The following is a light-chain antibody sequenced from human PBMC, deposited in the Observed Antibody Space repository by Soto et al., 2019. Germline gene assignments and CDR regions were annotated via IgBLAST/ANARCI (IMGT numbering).Light chain of an antibody. Sequence: QSALTQPASVSWSPGQSITISCSGTSSDVGSYDHVAWYQQFPGKTPKLMIYEVSNRPSGVSSRFSGSKSGNTASLTISGLQAEDEADYYCISYTGGNNWVFGGGTKLTVL. CDR1: SSDVGSYDH. V-gene: IGLV2-14*01. CDR2: EVS. J-gene: IGLJ3*02. CDR3: ISYTGGNNWV.